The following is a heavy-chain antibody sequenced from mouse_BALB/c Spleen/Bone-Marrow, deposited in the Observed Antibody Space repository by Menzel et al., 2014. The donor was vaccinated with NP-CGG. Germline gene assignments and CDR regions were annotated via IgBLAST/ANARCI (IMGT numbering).Heavy chain of an antibody. CDR2: IRNKANGYTT. CDR1: GFTFTDYY. J-gene: IGHJ2*01. V-gene: IGHV7-3*02. CDR3: ARDKGRVFFDY. Sequence: EVMLVESGGGLVQPGGSPRLSCATSGFTFTDYYMNWVRQPPGKALEWLGFIRNKANGYTTEYSASVKGRFTISIDNSQNILYLQMNTLRAEDSATYYCARDKGRVFFDYWGQGTTLTVSS.